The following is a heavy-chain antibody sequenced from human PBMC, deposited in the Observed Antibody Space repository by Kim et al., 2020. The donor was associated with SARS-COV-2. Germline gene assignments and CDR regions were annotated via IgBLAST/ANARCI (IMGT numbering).Heavy chain of an antibody. CDR1: GDSVSSNSAA. Sequence: SQTLSLPCAISGDSVSSNSAAWNWIRQSPSRGLEWLGRTYYRSKWYNDYAVSVKSRITINPDTSKNQFSLQLNSVTPEDTAVYYCARDQGDYGYDYYYYYGMDVWGQGTTVTVSS. CDR2: TYYRSKWYN. CDR3: ARDQGDYGYDYYYYYGMDV. D-gene: IGHD5-12*01. J-gene: IGHJ6*02. V-gene: IGHV6-1*01.